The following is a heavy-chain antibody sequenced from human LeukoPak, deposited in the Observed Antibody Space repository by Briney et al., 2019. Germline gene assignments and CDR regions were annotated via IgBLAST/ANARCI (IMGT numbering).Heavy chain of an antibody. D-gene: IGHD6-13*01. J-gene: IGHJ4*02. CDR1: GYIFTSYY. V-gene: IGHV1-46*01. Sequence: ASVKVSCKASGYIFTSYYMHWVRQAPGQGLEWMGIINRSDGSTTYAQKFQGRVAMTRDTSTSTVYMELSSLRSEDTAVYYCARSNGGSSWHFLDYWGQGTLVTVSS. CDR2: INRSDGST. CDR3: ARSNGGSSWHFLDY.